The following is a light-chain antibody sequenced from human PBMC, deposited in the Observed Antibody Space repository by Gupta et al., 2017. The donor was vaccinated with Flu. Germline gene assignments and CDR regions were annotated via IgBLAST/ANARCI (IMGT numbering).Light chain of an antibody. CDR3: LQHNGYPLT. V-gene: IGKV1-17*01. Sequence: DIQMTESPSSLSASAGDRVTITCRASQGRRNDLSLYQQKPGKAPQRLIYDASTLQCGVPGRFSGSGSGTDFTLTISSLQPDDSATYYCLQHNGYPLTFGGGTKVEIK. CDR2: DAS. CDR1: QGRRND. J-gene: IGKJ4*01.